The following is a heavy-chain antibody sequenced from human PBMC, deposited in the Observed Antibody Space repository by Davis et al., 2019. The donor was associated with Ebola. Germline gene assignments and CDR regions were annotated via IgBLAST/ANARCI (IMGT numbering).Heavy chain of an antibody. CDR2: ISPTGLTI. CDR3: ARDGSTLLLATEPLDF. V-gene: IGHV3-11*01. J-gene: IGHJ4*02. Sequence: SGSRRTPGKGLEWLSYISPTGLTISYADSVKGRFIISRDNAKNSVYLQMDSLRAEATAVYYCARDGSTLLLATEPLDFWGQGTLVTVS. D-gene: IGHD5-12*01.